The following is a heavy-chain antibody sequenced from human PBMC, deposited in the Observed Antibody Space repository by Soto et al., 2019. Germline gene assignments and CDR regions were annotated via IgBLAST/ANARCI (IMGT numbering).Heavy chain of an antibody. CDR3: AKNVQWQWRFDAFDI. D-gene: IGHD6-19*01. CDR2: ISFDGSET. Sequence: QVQLVESGGGVAQPGRSLRLSCEASGFNFNNYGMHWVRQAPGKGLEWVTLISFDGSETYYADSVKGRFTISRDNSKNTVYLHVNSLRAEDTAVYYCAKNVQWQWRFDAFDIWGQGTVVTVSS. CDR1: GFNFNNYG. J-gene: IGHJ3*02. V-gene: IGHV3-30*18.